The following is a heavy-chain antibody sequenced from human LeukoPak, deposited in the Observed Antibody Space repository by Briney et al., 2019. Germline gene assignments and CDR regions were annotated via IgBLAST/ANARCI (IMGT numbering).Heavy chain of an antibody. J-gene: IGHJ4*02. Sequence: PGRSLRLSCAASGFTSSSYAMHWVRQAPGKGLEWAAVISYDGSNKYYADSVKGRFTISRDNSKNTLYLQMNSLRAEDTAVYYCARSPRVAGSRYYFDYWGQGTLVTVSS. CDR3: ARSPRVAGSRYYFDY. CDR2: ISYDGSNK. D-gene: IGHD2-2*01. CDR1: GFTSSSYA. V-gene: IGHV3-30*04.